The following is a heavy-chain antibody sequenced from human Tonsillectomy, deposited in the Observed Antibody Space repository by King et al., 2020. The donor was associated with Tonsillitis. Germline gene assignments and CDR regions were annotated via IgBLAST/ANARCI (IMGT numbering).Heavy chain of an antibody. D-gene: IGHD6-25*01. CDR3: TRGSGAFDS. V-gene: IGHV1-2*02. CDR1: GYTFTGYY. J-gene: IGHJ4*02. CDR2: IIPNSVGT. Sequence: QLMQSGAEVKKPGASVKVSCKASGYTFTGYYMHWVRQAPGQGLEWMGWIIPNSVGTKYAQKLLGRVTMTRDTTISTAHMELSRLRSDETAVYVCTRGSGAFDSWGQGTLVTVSS.